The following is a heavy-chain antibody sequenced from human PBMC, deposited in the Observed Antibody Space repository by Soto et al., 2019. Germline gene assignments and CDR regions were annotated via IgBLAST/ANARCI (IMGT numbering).Heavy chain of an antibody. D-gene: IGHD3-16*01. Sequence: EVQLVESGGDLVQPGGSLRLSCATPDFTFRNYWMNWVRQAPGKGLEWVANIKPDGSATNYVDSVKGRFTISRDNVRNSVSLQMNSLRVEDTAVYFCFGGNGGPQWGQGTLVTVSS. CDR3: FGGNGGPQ. CDR1: DFTFRNYW. V-gene: IGHV3-7*03. CDR2: IKPDGSAT. J-gene: IGHJ4*02.